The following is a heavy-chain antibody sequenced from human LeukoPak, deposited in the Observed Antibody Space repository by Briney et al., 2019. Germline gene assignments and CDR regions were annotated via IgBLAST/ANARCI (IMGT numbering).Heavy chain of an antibody. CDR2: IKPDGSEK. CDR1: GLTFSSYW. CDR3: AREYQAYYYGSGFDY. V-gene: IGHV3-7*01. Sequence: PGGSLRLSCAVSGLTFSSYWMTWVRQAPGKGLEWVANIKPDGSEKAYVESVKGRFTISRDNAKNSLYLQMNSLRVEDTAVYYCAREYQAYYYGSGFDYWGQGTLVTVSS. D-gene: IGHD3-10*01. J-gene: IGHJ4*02.